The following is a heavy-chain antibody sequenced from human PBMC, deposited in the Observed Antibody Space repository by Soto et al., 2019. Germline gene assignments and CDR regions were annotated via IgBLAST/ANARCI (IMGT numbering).Heavy chain of an antibody. CDR3: ARDKAVVTATQNNNWFDP. J-gene: IGHJ5*02. Sequence: KTSETLSLTCAVSGYSISSGYYWGWIRQPPGKGLEWIGSIYHSGSTYYNPSLKSRVTISVDTSKNQFSLKLSSVTAADTAVYYCARDKAVVTATQNNNWFDPWGQGTLVTVSS. CDR2: IYHSGST. CDR1: GYSISSGYY. D-gene: IGHD2-21*02. V-gene: IGHV4-38-2*02.